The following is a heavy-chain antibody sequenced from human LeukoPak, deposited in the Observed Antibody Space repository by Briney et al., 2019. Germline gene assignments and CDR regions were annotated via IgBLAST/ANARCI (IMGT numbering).Heavy chain of an antibody. D-gene: IGHD6-13*01. V-gene: IGHV1-2*02. Sequence: ASVKVSCKASGYTFTDYYIHWVRQAPGQGLEWMGWIHPNSGGTAYAQKFQGRVTMTRDTSISTVYMELSRLRSDDTAVYYCARDRGSSWYVDYWGQGTLVTVSS. CDR1: GYTFTDYY. J-gene: IGHJ4*02. CDR2: IHPNSGGT. CDR3: ARDRGSSWYVDY.